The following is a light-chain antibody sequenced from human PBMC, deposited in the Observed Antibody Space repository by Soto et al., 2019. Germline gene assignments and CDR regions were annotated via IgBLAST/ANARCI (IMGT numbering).Light chain of an antibody. CDR1: QCVSSSY. CDR2: GAS. CDR3: QQYGSSPPWT. J-gene: IGKJ1*01. V-gene: IGKV3-20*01. Sequence: LTQSPFSLPLSPRARLTLSCTASQCVSSSYLAWYQHKPGEAPRLLIYGASSRATGIPDRFSGRESWTDFTLTISRLEPEDFSVYYCQQYGSSPPWTFGQGTKVDIK.